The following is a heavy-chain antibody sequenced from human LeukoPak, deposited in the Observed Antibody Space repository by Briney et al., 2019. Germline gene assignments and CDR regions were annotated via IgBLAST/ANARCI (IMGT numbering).Heavy chain of an antibody. CDR3: ARLTALAGHRGAFDI. D-gene: IGHD6-19*01. CDR1: GGSIGGHTFY. CDR2: IYYNGNT. J-gene: IGHJ3*02. Sequence: PETLSLTCNVSGGSIGGHTFYWDWIRQPPGKGLEWIATIYYNGNTFYNPSLKSRVAISIDMSKSQFSLHLSSVTAADTAIYYCARLTALAGHRGAFDIWGPGTMVTVSS. V-gene: IGHV4-39*01.